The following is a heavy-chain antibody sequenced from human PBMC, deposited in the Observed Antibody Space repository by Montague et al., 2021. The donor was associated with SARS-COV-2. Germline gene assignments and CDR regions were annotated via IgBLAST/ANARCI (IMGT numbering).Heavy chain of an antibody. V-gene: IGHV2-5*02. J-gene: IGHJ4*02. CDR3: AHKVKWELYYFDY. CDR1: GFSLSTSGEG. Sequence: PALVKPTQTLTLTCTVSGFSLSTSGEGVGWIRQPPGKALEWLALIFWDDDKRYSPSLKNRVTITKDTSKNQVVLRMTNMDPLDTATYYCAHKVKWELYYFDYWGQGTLVTVSS. CDR2: IFWDDDK. D-gene: IGHD4-23*01.